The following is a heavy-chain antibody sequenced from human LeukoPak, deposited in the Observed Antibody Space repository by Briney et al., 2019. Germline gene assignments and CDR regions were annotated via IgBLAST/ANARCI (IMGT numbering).Heavy chain of an antibody. CDR1: GYTFTIHH. Sequence: ASATVSFTASGYTFTIHHIHWVRQGPGQGLEWLGIITPSNGATGYAKKFQGRVSMTRDTSTNTVYMELSSLRSEDTAVYFCAREGTDYYNYVFDYWGQGTLVAVSS. D-gene: IGHD3-9*01. CDR2: ITPSNGAT. J-gene: IGHJ4*02. V-gene: IGHV1-46*01. CDR3: AREGTDYYNYVFDY.